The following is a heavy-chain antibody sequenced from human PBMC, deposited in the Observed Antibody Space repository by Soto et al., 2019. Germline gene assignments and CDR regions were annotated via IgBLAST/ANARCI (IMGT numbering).Heavy chain of an antibody. Sequence: QVPLVESGGGVVQPGRSLRLSCAASGFTFSSYGMHWVRQAPGKGLEWVAVISYDGSNKYYADSVKGRFTISRDNSKNTLYLQMNSLRAEDTAVYYCAKGSEGDYGYFDYWGQGTLVTVSS. CDR1: GFTFSSYG. V-gene: IGHV3-30*18. CDR3: AKGSEGDYGYFDY. D-gene: IGHD4-17*01. CDR2: ISYDGSNK. J-gene: IGHJ4*02.